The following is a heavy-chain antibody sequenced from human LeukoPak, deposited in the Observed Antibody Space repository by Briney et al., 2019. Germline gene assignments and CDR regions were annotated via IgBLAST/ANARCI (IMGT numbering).Heavy chain of an antibody. CDR1: GYTFTSYG. D-gene: IGHD6-13*01. Sequence: ASVKVSRKASGYTFTSYGISWVRQAPGQGLEWMGWISAYNGNANYAQKLQGRVTMTTDTSTSTAYMELRSLRSDDTAVYYCARDKGYSSSWYGDYWGKGTLVTVSS. CDR2: ISAYNGNA. CDR3: ARDKGYSSSWYGDY. J-gene: IGHJ4*02. V-gene: IGHV1-18*01.